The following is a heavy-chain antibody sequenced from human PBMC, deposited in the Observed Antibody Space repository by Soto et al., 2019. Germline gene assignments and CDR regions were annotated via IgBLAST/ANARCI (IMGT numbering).Heavy chain of an antibody. V-gene: IGHV3-30-3*01. Sequence: GGSLRLSCAASGFIFSNYVMYWVRQAPGKGLEWVAFMSYDGTTKYYADSVKGRFTISRDNSKNTLYLQMNSLRPEDTGVYYCAREVLWSRYFDYWGQGTRVTGSS. CDR1: GFIFSNYV. CDR2: MSYDGTTK. D-gene: IGHD3-10*01. J-gene: IGHJ4*02. CDR3: AREVLWSRYFDY.